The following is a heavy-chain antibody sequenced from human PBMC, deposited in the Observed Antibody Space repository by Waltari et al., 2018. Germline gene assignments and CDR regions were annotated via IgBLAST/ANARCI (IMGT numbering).Heavy chain of an antibody. V-gene: IGHV4-4*07. Sequence: QVQLQESGPGLVKPSETLSLTCTVSGGSISSYYWSWIRQPAGKGLEWIGRIYTSGSTNYNPSLKSRVTMSVDTSRNQFSLKLSSVTAADTAVYYCARAGYCSSTSCYSDYWGQGTLVTVSS. D-gene: IGHD2-2*02. CDR2: IYTSGST. J-gene: IGHJ4*02. CDR3: ARAGYCSSTSCYSDY. CDR1: GGSISSYY.